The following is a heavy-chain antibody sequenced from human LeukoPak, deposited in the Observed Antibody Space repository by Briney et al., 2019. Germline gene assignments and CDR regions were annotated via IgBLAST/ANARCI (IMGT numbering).Heavy chain of an antibody. CDR1: GGTFSSYA. D-gene: IGHD2-15*01. Sequence: SVKVSCKASGGTFSSYAISWVRQAPGQGLEWMGRIIPIFGTANYAQKFQGRVTITTDESTSTAYMELSSLRSEDTAVYYCARDGGNPDYAFDIWGQGTMVAVSS. V-gene: IGHV1-69*05. CDR2: IIPIFGTA. J-gene: IGHJ3*02. CDR3: ARDGGNPDYAFDI.